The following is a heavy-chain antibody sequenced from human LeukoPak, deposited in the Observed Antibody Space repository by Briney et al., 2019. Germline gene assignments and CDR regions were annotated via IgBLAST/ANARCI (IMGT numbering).Heavy chain of an antibody. J-gene: IGHJ5*02. CDR1: GGSISSYY. CDR2: IYTSGST. Sequence: SETLSLTCTVSGGSISSYYWGWIRQPAGKGLEWIGRIYTSGSTNYNPSLKSRVTMSVDTSKNQFSLKLSSVTAADTAVYYCARALSSGYYLNWFDPWGQGTLVTVSS. CDR3: ARALSSGYYLNWFDP. D-gene: IGHD3-22*01. V-gene: IGHV4-4*07.